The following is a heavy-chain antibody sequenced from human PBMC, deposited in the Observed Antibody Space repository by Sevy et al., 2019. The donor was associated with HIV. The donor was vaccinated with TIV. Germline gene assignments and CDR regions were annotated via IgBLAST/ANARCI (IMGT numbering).Heavy chain of an antibody. CDR2: IRYDGSNK. CDR3: ATSRYCSGGSCYGADYYYGMDV. D-gene: IGHD2-15*01. Sequence: GGSLRLSCAASGFTFSSYGMHWVRQAPGKGLEWVAFIRYDGSNKYYADSVKGRFTISRDNSKNTLYLQMNSLGAEDTAVYYCATSRYCSGGSCYGADYYYGMDVWGQGTTVTVSS. V-gene: IGHV3-30*02. CDR1: GFTFSSYG. J-gene: IGHJ6*02.